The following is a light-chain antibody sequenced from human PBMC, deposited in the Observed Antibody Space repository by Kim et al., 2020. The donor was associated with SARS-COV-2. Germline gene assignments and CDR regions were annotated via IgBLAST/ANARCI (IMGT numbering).Light chain of an antibody. CDR2: SAS. CDR1: QDVTNF. V-gene: IGKV1-27*01. J-gene: IGKJ4*01. CDR3: QKYNRAPLT. Sequence: ASVGDRVTITCRASQDVTNFVAWYQQKPGKAPNLLIYSASIVQSGVPSRFSGSGYGTDFTLTITGLQPEDVATYYCQKYNRAPLTFGGGTRVDIK.